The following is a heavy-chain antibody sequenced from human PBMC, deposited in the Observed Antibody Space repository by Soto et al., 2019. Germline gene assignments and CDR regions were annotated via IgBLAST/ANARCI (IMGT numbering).Heavy chain of an antibody. J-gene: IGHJ4*02. CDR1: GFTFSSYG. V-gene: IGHV3-30*18. Sequence: QVQLVESGGGVVQPGRSLRLSCAASGFTFSSYGMHWVRQAPGKGLEWVAVISYDGSNKYYADSVKGRFTISRDNSKNTLYMQMNSLRADDTAVYYGAKEAPLEYYGDYFDYWGQGTLVTVSS. D-gene: IGHD4-17*01. CDR2: ISYDGSNK. CDR3: AKEAPLEYYGDYFDY.